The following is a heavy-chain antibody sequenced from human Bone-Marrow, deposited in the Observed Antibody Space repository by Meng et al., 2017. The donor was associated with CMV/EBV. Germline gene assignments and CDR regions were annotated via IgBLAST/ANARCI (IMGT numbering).Heavy chain of an antibody. CDR2: IWGDGNIK. V-gene: IGHV3-33*01. CDR3: ARTYYSGSGSLPGY. Sequence: SGFTFSNYGIHWVRQAPGKGLEWVAVIWGDGNIKYYADSVKGRFNISRDNSKSTLFLQMNSLRVEDTAVYYCARTYYSGSGSLPGYWGQGTLVTVSS. D-gene: IGHD3-10*01. CDR1: GFTFSNYG. J-gene: IGHJ4*02.